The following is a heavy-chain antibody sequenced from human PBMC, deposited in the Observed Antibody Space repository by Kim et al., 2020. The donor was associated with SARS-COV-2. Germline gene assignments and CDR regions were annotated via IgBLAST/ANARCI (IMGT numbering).Heavy chain of an antibody. D-gene: IGHD3-16*01. CDR3: ARALGGGYYYGMDV. CDR2: ISYDGSNK. Sequence: GGSLRLSCAASVFTFSSYAMHWVRQAPGKGLEWVAVISYDGSNKYYADSVKGRFTISRDNSKNTLYLQMNSLRAEDTAVYYCARALGGGYYYGMDVWGQG. J-gene: IGHJ6*02. CDR1: VFTFSSYA. V-gene: IGHV3-30-3*01.